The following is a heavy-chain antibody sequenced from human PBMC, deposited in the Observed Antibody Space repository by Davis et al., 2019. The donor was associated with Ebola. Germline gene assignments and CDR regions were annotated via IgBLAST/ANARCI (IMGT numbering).Heavy chain of an antibody. CDR3: ASGSGYTFDY. CDR1: GGSISRYY. D-gene: IGHD3-22*01. Sequence: PSETLSLTCTVSGGSISRYYWSWIRQPPGKGLEWIGYFYYSGSTNYNPSLKSRVTISVDTSKNQFSLKLSSVTAADTAVYYCASGSGYTFDYWGQGTLVTVSS. CDR2: FYYSGST. V-gene: IGHV4-59*01. J-gene: IGHJ4*02.